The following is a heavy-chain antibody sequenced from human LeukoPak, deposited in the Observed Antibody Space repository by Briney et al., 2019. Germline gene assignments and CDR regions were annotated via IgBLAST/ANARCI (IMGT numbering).Heavy chain of an antibody. V-gene: IGHV4-34*01. J-gene: IGHJ5*02. CDR1: GGSFSGYY. CDR3: ARGRLDSSSWYIWFDP. D-gene: IGHD6-13*01. Sequence: SETLSLTCAVNGGSFSGYYWSWIRQPPGKGLEWIGEINHSGSTNYNPSLKSRVTISVDTSKNQFSLKLSSVTAADTAVYYCARGRLDSSSWYIWFDPWGQGTLVTVSS. CDR2: INHSGST.